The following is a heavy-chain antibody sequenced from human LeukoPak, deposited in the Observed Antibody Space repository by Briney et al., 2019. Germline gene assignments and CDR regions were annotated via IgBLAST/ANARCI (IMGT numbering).Heavy chain of an antibody. Sequence: SETLSLTCTVSGGSISSYYWSWIRQPPGKGLEWIGYIYYSGSTNYNPSLKSRVTISVDTSKNQFSLKLSSVTAADTAVYYCASSKCSWYGWFDPWGQGTLVTVSS. D-gene: IGHD6-13*01. CDR3: ASSKCSWYGWFDP. CDR1: GGSISSYY. CDR2: IYYSGST. J-gene: IGHJ5*02. V-gene: IGHV4-59*08.